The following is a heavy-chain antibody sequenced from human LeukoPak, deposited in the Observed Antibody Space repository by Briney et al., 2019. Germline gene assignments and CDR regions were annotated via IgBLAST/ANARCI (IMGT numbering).Heavy chain of an antibody. CDR2: INPNSGGT. CDR1: GYTFTGCY. J-gene: IGHJ4*02. V-gene: IGHV1-2*02. CDR3: ARRARGYSYGIFDY. Sequence: ASVKVSCKASGYTFTGCYMHWVRQAPGQGLEWMGWINPNSGGTNYAQKFQGRVTMTRDTSISTAYMELSRLRSDDTAVYYCARRARGYSYGIFDYWGQGTLVTVSS. D-gene: IGHD5-18*01.